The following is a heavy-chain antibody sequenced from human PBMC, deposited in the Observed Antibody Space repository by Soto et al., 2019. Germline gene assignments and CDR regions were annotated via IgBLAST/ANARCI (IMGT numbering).Heavy chain of an antibody. J-gene: IGHJ4*02. CDR1: GYTFTGYF. CDR2: INPNSGGT. D-gene: IGHD3-22*01. V-gene: IGHV1-2*02. Sequence: ASVKVSCKASGYTFTGYFMHWVRQAPGQGLEWMGWINPNSGGTNYAQKFQGRVTMTRDTSISTAYMELSRLRSDDTAMYFCARSLFMVAPDSEPFDYWGQGTLVTVSS. CDR3: ARSLFMVAPDSEPFDY.